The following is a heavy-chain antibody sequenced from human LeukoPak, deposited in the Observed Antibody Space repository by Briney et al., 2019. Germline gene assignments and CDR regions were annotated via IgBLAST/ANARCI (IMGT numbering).Heavy chain of an antibody. CDR1: GFTFSSYG. CDR2: IRYDGSNK. D-gene: IGHD3-22*01. V-gene: IGHV3-30*02. Sequence: GGSLRLSCAASGFTFSSYGMHWVRQAPGKGLEWVAFIRYDGSNKYYADSVKGRFTISRGNSKNTLYLQMNSLRAEDTAVYYCAKDLYPMIGIAFDIWGQGTMVTVSS. CDR3: AKDLYPMIGIAFDI. J-gene: IGHJ3*02.